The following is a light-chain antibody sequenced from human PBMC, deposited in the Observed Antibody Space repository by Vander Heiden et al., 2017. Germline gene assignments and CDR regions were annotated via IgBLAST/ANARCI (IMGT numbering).Light chain of an antibody. J-gene: IGKJ2*01. CDR3: QQSYSTPHT. CDR1: QSISSY. CDR2: AAS. V-gene: IGKV1-39*01. Sequence: DIQMTQSPSSLSASVGDRVTITCRARQSISSYLNWYQQKPGKAPKLLIYAASSLQSGVPSSFSGSGSEDFATYYCQQSYSTPHTFGQGTKLEIK.